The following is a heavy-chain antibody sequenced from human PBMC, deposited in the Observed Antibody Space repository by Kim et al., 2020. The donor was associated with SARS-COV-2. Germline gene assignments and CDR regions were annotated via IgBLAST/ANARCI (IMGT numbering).Heavy chain of an antibody. Sequence: PSLKGRVTRSVDRSKNQFSLKLSSVTAADTAVYYCARGAVVPAAISWFDPWGQGTLVTVSS. D-gene: IGHD2-2*01. J-gene: IGHJ5*02. V-gene: IGHV4-30-2*01. CDR3: ARGAVVPAAISWFDP.